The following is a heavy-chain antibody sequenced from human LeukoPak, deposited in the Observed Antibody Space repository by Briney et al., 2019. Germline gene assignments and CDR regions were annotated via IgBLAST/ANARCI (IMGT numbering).Heavy chain of an antibody. V-gene: IGHV3-53*01. CDR2: IYSGGST. D-gene: IGHD2-15*01. J-gene: IGHJ3*02. Sequence: GGSLRLSCAASGFTVSSNYMSWVRQAPGKGLGWVSVIYSGGSTYYADSVKGQFTISRDNSKNTLYLQMNSLRAEDTAVYYCARARVYCSGGSCIDAFDIWGQGTMVTVSS. CDR1: GFTVSSNY. CDR3: ARARVYCSGGSCIDAFDI.